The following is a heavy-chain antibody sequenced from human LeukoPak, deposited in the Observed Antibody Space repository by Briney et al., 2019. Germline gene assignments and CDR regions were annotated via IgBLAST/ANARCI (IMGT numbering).Heavy chain of an antibody. J-gene: IGHJ4*02. V-gene: IGHV3-23*01. CDR2: ISGSGGST. D-gene: IGHD4-17*01. Sequence: GGSLRLSCAASGFTFSSYAMSWVRQAPGKGLEWVSAISGSGGSTYYADSVKGRFTISRDNSKNTLYPQMNSLRAEDTAVYYCAKTRPMTTVTTRNYFDYWGQGTLVTVSS. CDR1: GFTFSSYA. CDR3: AKTRPMTTVTTRNYFDY.